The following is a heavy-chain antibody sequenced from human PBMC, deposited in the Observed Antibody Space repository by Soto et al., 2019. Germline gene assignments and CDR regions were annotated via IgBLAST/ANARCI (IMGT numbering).Heavy chain of an antibody. V-gene: IGHV1-69*13. D-gene: IGHD3-3*01. J-gene: IGHJ5*02. Sequence: ASVKVSCKASGGTFSSYAISWVRQAPGQGLEWMGGIIPIFGTANYAQKFQGRVTITADESTSTAYMELSSLRSEDTAVYYCAREAVRSGYYSRFDPWGQGTLVTVSS. CDR3: AREAVRSGYYSRFDP. CDR2: IIPIFGTA. CDR1: GGTFSSYA.